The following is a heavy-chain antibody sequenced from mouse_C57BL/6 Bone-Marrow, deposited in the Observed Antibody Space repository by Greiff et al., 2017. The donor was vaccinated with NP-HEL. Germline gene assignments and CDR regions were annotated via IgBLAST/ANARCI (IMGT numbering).Heavy chain of an antibody. CDR3: ANYYGSSYPFDY. Sequence: QVQLQQSGAELARPGASVKLSCKASGYTFTSYGISWVKQRTGQGLEWIGEIYPRSGNTYYNEKFKGKATLTADKSSRTAYMELRSLTSDDSAFYFCANYYGSSYPFDYWGQGTTLTVSS. CDR2: IYPRSGNT. J-gene: IGHJ2*01. CDR1: GYTFTSYG. D-gene: IGHD1-1*01. V-gene: IGHV1-81*01.